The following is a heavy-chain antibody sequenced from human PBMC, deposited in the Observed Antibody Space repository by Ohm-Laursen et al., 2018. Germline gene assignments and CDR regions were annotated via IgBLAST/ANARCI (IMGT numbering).Heavy chain of an antibody. D-gene: IGHD6-13*01. CDR3: ARLPGIAAAGARHYYGMDV. Sequence: SETLSLTWTVSGGSISSYYWSWIRQPPGKGLEWIGYIYYSGSTNYNPSLKSRVTISVDTSKNQFSLKLSSVTAADTAVYYCARLPGIAAAGARHYYGMDVWGQGTTVTVSS. V-gene: IGHV4-59*01. CDR1: GGSISSYY. J-gene: IGHJ6*02. CDR2: IYYSGST.